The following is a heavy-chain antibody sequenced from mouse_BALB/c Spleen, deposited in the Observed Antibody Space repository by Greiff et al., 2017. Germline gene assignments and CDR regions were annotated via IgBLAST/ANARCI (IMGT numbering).Heavy chain of an antibody. V-gene: IGHV3-2*02. CDR1: GYSITSDYA. D-gene: IGHD2-10*01. Sequence: EVQLVESGPGLVKPSQSLSLTCTVTGYSITSDYAWNWIRQFPGNKLEWMGYISYSGSTSYNPSLKSRISITRDTSKNQFFLQLNSVTTEDTATYYCARSYYGNWGYYAMDYWGQGTSVIVSS. CDR3: ARSYYGNWGYYAMDY. J-gene: IGHJ4*01. CDR2: ISYSGST.